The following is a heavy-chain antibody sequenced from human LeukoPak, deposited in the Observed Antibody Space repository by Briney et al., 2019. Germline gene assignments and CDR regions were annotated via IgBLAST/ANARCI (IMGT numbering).Heavy chain of an antibody. Sequence: ASVKVSCKTPGYTFTDFYMHWVRQAPGQGLEYMGWINANSGGTNSAQKFRGRVTLTRDTSISTAYMELSSLRSDDTAVYYCAGEYCRGGRCNQAFEYWGQGTLVTLSS. CDR2: INANSGGT. J-gene: IGHJ4*02. CDR1: GYTFTDFY. V-gene: IGHV1-2*02. D-gene: IGHD2-15*01. CDR3: AGEYCRGGRCNQAFEY.